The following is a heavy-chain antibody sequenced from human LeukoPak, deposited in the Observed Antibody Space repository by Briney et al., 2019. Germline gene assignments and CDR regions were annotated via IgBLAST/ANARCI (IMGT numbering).Heavy chain of an antibody. D-gene: IGHD3-16*02. CDR3: ARGSYRLSLFYDY. CDR1: GGSISSSNYY. Sequence: SETLSLTCTVSGGSISSSNYYWGWIRQPPGKGLEWIGSIYYSGSTYYNPSLKSRVTISVDTSKNQFSLKLSSVTAADTAVYYCARGSYRLSLFYDYWGQGTLVTVSS. J-gene: IGHJ4*02. V-gene: IGHV4-39*07. CDR2: IYYSGST.